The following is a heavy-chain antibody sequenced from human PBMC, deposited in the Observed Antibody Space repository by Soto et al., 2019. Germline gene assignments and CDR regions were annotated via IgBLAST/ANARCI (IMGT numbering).Heavy chain of an antibody. V-gene: IGHV1-58*02. CDR1: GFDFGSFG. Sequence: SVKVSCKASGFDFGSFGIQFLRQTRGRGLEWIGWIVVASGRTNYARQFQGRVAFSTDMSSTTAYMDLYDLRSDDTAVYFCSADHPHTAIGWQVWGQGTTVTVSS. CDR3: SADHPHTAIGWQV. J-gene: IGHJ6*02. CDR2: IVVASGRT.